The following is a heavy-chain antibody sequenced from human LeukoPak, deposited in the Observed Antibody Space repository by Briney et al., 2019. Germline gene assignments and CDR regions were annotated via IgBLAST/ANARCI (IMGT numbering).Heavy chain of an antibody. CDR3: AKEMLAYYYDSSGYSPVLDDAFDI. D-gene: IGHD3-22*01. CDR2: ISGSGGST. V-gene: IGHV3-23*01. Sequence: SGGSLRLSCAASGFTFSRYAMSWVRQAPGKGLEWVSAISGSGGSTYYADSVKGRFTISRDNSKNTLYLQMNSLRAEDTAVYYCAKEMLAYYYDSSGYSPVLDDAFDIWGQGTMVTVSS. J-gene: IGHJ3*02. CDR1: GFTFSRYA.